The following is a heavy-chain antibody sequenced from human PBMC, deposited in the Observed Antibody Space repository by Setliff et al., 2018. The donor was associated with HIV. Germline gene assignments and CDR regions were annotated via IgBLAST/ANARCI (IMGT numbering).Heavy chain of an antibody. CDR3: ARKFRPGHGVDV. D-gene: IGHD3-10*01. CDR2: IDRDGSET. CDR1: RFTFNDYW. V-gene: IGHV3-7*01. Sequence: GGSLRLSCVASRFTFNDYWMSWVRQAPGKGLEWVANIDRDGSETNYVDSVKGRFTIFRDNAKGSMYLQMNSLRAEDTAIYYCARKFRPGHGVDVWGQGTTVTVSS. J-gene: IGHJ6*02.